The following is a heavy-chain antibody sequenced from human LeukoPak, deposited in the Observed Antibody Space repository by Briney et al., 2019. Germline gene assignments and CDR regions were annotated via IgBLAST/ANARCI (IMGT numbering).Heavy chain of an antibody. CDR1: GYTFTSYY. D-gene: IGHD3-10*01. J-gene: IGHJ6*02. CDR3: AGHSDLGSGSHYPYYYLMDV. Sequence: ASVKVSCKASGYTFTSYYMHWVRQAPGQGLAWMGIINPSGGATSYAQKFQGRVAMIGDTSTSTVYMQMSSLRIDDTAVYYCAGHSDLGSGSHYPYYYLMDVWGQGTTVTVSS. CDR2: INPSGGAT. V-gene: IGHV1-46*01.